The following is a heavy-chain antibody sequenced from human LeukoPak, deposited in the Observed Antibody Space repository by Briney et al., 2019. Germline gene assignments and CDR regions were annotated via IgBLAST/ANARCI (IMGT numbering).Heavy chain of an antibody. D-gene: IGHD4-23*01. CDR2: INPSGGST. CDR3: AREKGGYSGNLDY. J-gene: IGHJ4*02. Sequence: GGSLRLSCVASGFTFTSYYMHWVRQAPGQGLEWMGIINPSGGSTSYAQKFQGRVTMTRDTSTSTVYMELSSLRSEDTAVYYCAREKGGYSGNLDYWGQGTLVTVSS. CDR1: GFTFTSYY. V-gene: IGHV1-46*01.